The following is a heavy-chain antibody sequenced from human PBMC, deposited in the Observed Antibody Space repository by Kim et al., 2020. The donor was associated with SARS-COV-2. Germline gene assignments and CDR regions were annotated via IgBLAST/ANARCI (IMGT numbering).Heavy chain of an antibody. CDR3: ARDDCTSPSCYGV. V-gene: IGHV3-30*07. J-gene: IGHJ4*02. D-gene: IGHD2-2*01. Sequence: EESVKGRFTTYSDNSKNRLYLQMGGRTAEDTAVYYCARDDCTSPSCYGVWGQGTLVTVSS.